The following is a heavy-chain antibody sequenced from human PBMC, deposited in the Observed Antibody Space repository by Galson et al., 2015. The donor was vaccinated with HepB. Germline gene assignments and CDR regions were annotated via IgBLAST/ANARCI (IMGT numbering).Heavy chain of an antibody. CDR1: GGTFSSYA. CDR2: IIPIFGTA. CDR3: ARVDYGSGSGS. V-gene: IGHV1-69*13. J-gene: IGHJ5*02. D-gene: IGHD3-10*01. Sequence: SVKVSCKASGGTFSSYAIHWVRQAPGQGLEWMGGIIPIFGTAKYAQKFQGRVTITAAESTTTAYMEVSSLRSEDTAIYFCARVDYGSGSGSWGQGTLVTVSS.